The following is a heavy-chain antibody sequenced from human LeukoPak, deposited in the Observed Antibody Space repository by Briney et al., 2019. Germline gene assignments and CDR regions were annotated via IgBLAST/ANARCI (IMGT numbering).Heavy chain of an antibody. CDR2: INYSGST. Sequence: PSETLSLTCTVSGDSMNSHYWSWLRQPPWKELEWIAYINYSGSTNYNPSLKSRVTISVDTSKKEFSLKLSSVTAADTAVYYCARAWFGEFPVEAFDIWGQGTMVTVSS. J-gene: IGHJ3*02. CDR1: GDSMNSHY. V-gene: IGHV4-59*11. D-gene: IGHD3-10*01. CDR3: ARAWFGEFPVEAFDI.